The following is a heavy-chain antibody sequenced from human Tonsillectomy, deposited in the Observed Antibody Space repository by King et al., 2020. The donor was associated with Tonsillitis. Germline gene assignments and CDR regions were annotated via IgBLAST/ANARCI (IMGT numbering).Heavy chain of an antibody. J-gene: IGHJ4*02. V-gene: IGHV3-9*01. CDR3: AKDALYDILTGYVDY. CDR2: ISWNSGNI. D-gene: IGHD3-9*01. CDR1: GFIFGDYA. Sequence: VQLVESGGGLVQPGRSLRLSCAVSGFIFGDYAMHWVRHVPGKGLEWVSSISWNSGNIGYADSVKGRFTISRDHANNSLYLQMNSLRPEDTALYYCAKDALYDILTGYVDYWGQGTLVTVSS.